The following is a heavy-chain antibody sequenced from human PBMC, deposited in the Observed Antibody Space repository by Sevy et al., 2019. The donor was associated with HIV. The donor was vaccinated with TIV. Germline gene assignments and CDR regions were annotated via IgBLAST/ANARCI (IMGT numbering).Heavy chain of an antibody. Sequence: GGSLRLSCAASGFTFSSYGMHWVRQAPGEGLEWVAVIWYDGSNKYYADSVKGRFTISRDNSKNTLYLQMNSLRAEDTAVYYCARDNEVPFDYWGQGTLVTVSS. V-gene: IGHV3-33*01. J-gene: IGHJ4*02. D-gene: IGHD2-8*01. CDR3: ARDNEVPFDY. CDR1: GFTFSSYG. CDR2: IWYDGSNK.